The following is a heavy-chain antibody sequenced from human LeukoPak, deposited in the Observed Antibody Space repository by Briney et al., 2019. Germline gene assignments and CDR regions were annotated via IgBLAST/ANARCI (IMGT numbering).Heavy chain of an antibody. D-gene: IGHD6-19*01. CDR2: INTDGSST. V-gene: IGHV3-74*01. CDR1: GFTFSSYW. Sequence: GGSLRLSCAAPGFTFSSYWMHWVRQAPGKGLVWVSRINTDGSSTSYADSVKGRFTISRDNAKNTLYLQMNSLRAEDTAVYYCARALTHGSGWYPARYYYYYYMDVWGKGTTVTVSS. CDR3: ARALTHGSGWYPARYYYYYYMDV. J-gene: IGHJ6*03.